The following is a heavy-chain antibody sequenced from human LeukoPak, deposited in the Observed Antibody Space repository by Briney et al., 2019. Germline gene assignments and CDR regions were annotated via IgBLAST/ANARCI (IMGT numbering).Heavy chain of an antibody. V-gene: IGHV4-34*01. CDR2: INHSGST. Sequence: PSETLSLTCAVYGGSFSGYYWSWIRQPPGKGLERIGEINHSGSTNYNPSLKSRVTISVDTSKNQFSLKLSSVTAADTAVYYCARGELRFLNYYYYGMDVWGQGTTVTVSS. D-gene: IGHD3-3*01. J-gene: IGHJ6*02. CDR3: ARGELRFLNYYYYGMDV. CDR1: GGSFSGYY.